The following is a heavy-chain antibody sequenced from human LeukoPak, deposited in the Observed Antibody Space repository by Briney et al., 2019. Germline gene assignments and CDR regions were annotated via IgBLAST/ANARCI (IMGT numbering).Heavy chain of an antibody. CDR1: GFTFSSYA. V-gene: IGHV3-23*01. J-gene: IGHJ4*02. CDR3: AGGMVAAAGPTGGGFDY. Sequence: GGSLRLSCAGSGFTFSSYAMSWVRQAPGKGLEWVSAISGSGGSTYYADSVKGRFTISRDNSKNTLYLQMNSLRAEDTAVYYCAGGMVAAAGPTGGGFDYWGQGTLVTVSS. D-gene: IGHD6-13*01. CDR2: ISGSGGST.